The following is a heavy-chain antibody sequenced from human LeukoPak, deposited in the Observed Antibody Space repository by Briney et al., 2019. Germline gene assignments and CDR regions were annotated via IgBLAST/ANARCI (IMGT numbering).Heavy chain of an antibody. J-gene: IGHJ3*02. D-gene: IGHD6-13*01. CDR1: GGSFSGYY. Sequence: SETLSLTCAVYGGSFSGYYWSWIRQPPGKGLEWIGEINHSGSTNYNPSLKSRVTISVDTSKNQFSLKLSSVTAADTAVYYCARLGSSSWYRGDAFDIWGQGTMVTVSS. V-gene: IGHV4-34*01. CDR3: ARLGSSSWYRGDAFDI. CDR2: INHSGST.